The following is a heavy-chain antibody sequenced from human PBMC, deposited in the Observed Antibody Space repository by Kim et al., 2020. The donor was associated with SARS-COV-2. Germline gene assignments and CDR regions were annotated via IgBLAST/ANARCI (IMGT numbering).Heavy chain of an antibody. V-gene: IGHV3-9*01. J-gene: IGHJ6*02. CDR2: MTFDSLRV. Sequence: GGSLRLSCAVSGSTFEKYGIHWVRQVPGKGLEWVSGMTFDSLRVDYAASVKGRFTISRDTATNSLYLEMGSLRAEDTAVYYCLKDPNPGGADVWGRGTTVTVSS. CDR1: GSTFEKYG. D-gene: IGHD2-8*01. CDR3: LKDPNPGGADV.